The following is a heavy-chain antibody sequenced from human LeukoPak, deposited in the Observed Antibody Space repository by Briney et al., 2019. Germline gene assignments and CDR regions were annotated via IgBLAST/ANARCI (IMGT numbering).Heavy chain of an antibody. Sequence: ASVKVSCKASVYTFTSYDINWVRQATGQGLEWMGWMNPNRGNTDYAQKFQGRVTMTRNTSISTAYMELSSLRSADTAVYYCARAGSGSYPWGQGTLVTVSS. CDR1: VYTFTSYD. CDR3: ARAGSGSYP. J-gene: IGHJ5*02. CDR2: MNPNRGNT. D-gene: IGHD1-26*01. V-gene: IGHV1-8*01.